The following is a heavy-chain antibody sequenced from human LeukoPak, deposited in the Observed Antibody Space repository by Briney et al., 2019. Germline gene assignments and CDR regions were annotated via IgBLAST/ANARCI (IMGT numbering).Heavy chain of an antibody. CDR3: AKDGGAHFDH. CDR1: GFTFRTSG. Sequence: GGSLRLSCAASGFTFRTSGMNWVRKAPGKGLERVSYISSSGTTISYAQSVKGRFTITRDNAQNSLTLHMNTLRADDTAVYYCAKDGGAHFDHWGQGTLVTVSS. D-gene: IGHD2-15*01. V-gene: IGHV3-48*01. CDR2: ISSSGTTI. J-gene: IGHJ4*02.